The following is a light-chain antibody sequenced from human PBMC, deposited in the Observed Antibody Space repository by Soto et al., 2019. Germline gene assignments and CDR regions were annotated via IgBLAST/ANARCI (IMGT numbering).Light chain of an antibody. J-gene: IGLJ1*01. CDR2: EVS. CDR1: SSDVGSYDL. V-gene: IGLV2-14*02. Sequence: QSVLTQPASVSGSPGQSITISCTGTSSDVGSYDLVSWYQHHPGKAPKVMIYEVSKRPSGLSNRFSGSKSGNTASLTISGLQPEDEADYYCNSYTNRYTFVLGTGTKVTVL. CDR3: NSYTNRYTFV.